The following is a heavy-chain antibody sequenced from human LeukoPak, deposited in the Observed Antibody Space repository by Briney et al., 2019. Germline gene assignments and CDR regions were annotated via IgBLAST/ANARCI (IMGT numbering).Heavy chain of an antibody. CDR3: AREGHYYDSSGYPWAFDI. CDR1: GFTFSSYA. Sequence: GGSLRLSCAASGFTFSSYAMSWVRQAPGKGLEWVSAISGSGGSTYYADSVKGRFTISRDNSKNTLYLQMNSLRAEDTAVYYCAREGHYYDSSGYPWAFDIWGQGTMVTVSS. J-gene: IGHJ3*02. D-gene: IGHD3-22*01. V-gene: IGHV3-23*01. CDR2: ISGSGGST.